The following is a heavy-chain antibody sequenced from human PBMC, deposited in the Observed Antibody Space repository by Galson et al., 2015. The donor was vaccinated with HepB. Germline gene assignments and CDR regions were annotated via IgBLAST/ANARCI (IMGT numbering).Heavy chain of an antibody. CDR1: GYTLTELS. CDR3: ATGGFPGGYYMRGYFQH. V-gene: IGHV1-24*01. D-gene: IGHD3-3*01. CDR2: FDPEDGET. J-gene: IGHJ1*01. Sequence: SVKVSCKVSGYTLTELSMHWVRQAPGKGLEWMGGFDPEDGETIYAQKFQGRVTMTEDTSTDTAYMELSSLRSEDTAVYYCATGGFPGGYYMRGYFQHWGQGTLVTVSS.